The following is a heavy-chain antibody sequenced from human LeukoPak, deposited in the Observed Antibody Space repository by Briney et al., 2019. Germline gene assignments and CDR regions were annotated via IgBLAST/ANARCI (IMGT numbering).Heavy chain of an antibody. CDR3: ARTDGASDAFDI. D-gene: IGHD4/OR15-4a*01. J-gene: IGHJ3*02. Sequence: PGGSLRLSCAASGFTFSSYSMNWVRQAPGKGLEWVSSISSGSSYIYYADSVKGRFTISRDNAKNSLYLQMNSPRAEDTAVYYCARTDGASDAFDIWGQGTMVTVSS. CDR2: ISSGSSYI. CDR1: GFTFSSYS. V-gene: IGHV3-21*01.